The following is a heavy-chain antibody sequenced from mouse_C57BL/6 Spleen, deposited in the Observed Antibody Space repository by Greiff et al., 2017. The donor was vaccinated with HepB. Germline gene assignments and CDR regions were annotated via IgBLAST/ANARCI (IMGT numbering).Heavy chain of an antibody. D-gene: IGHD2-4*01. CDR3: ASHYDYDGYYFDY. J-gene: IGHJ2*01. CDR1: GYTFTSYW. V-gene: IGHV1-64*01. Sequence: VQLQQPGAELVKPGASVKLSCKASGYTFTSYWMHWVKQRPGQGLEWIGMIHPNSGSTNYNEKFKSKATLTVDKSSSTAYMQLSSLTSEDSAVYYCASHYDYDGYYFDYWGQGTTLTVSS. CDR2: IHPNSGST.